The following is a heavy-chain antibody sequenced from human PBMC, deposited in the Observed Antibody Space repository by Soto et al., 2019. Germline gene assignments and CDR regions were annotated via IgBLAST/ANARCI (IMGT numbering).Heavy chain of an antibody. Sequence: QVQLQQSEPGLVKPSQTLSLTCAISGDSVSSSSVTWNWIRQSPSRGLEWLGRTYYRSKWYNDYAESMKSRITINPDTSKNQFSLHLNSVTPEDTAVYYCVRLIGNSWLDFWGQGTLVTVSS. J-gene: IGHJ5*01. V-gene: IGHV6-1*01. D-gene: IGHD1-26*01. CDR3: VRLIGNSWLDF. CDR2: TYYRSKWYN. CDR1: GDSVSSSSVT.